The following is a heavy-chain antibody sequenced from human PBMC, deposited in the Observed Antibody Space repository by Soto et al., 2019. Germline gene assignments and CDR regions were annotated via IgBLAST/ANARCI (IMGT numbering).Heavy chain of an antibody. CDR1: GFTFDDYA. CDR2: ISWNSGSI. Sequence: GGSLRLSCAASGFTFDDYAMHWVRQAPGKGLEWVSGISWNSGSIGYADSVKGRFTISRDNAKNSLYLQMNSLRAEDTALYYCAKDRYYGSGSYLSGYYFDYWGQGTLVTVSS. V-gene: IGHV3-9*01. J-gene: IGHJ4*02. D-gene: IGHD3-10*01. CDR3: AKDRYYGSGSYLSGYYFDY.